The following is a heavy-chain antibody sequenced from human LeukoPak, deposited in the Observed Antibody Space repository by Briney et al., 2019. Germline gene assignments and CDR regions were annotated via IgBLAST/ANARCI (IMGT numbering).Heavy chain of an antibody. CDR2: ISWNSGSI. CDR1: GFTFDDYA. V-gene: IGHV3-9*01. D-gene: IGHD6-13*01. CDR3: AKAGRIAAAGPFGY. Sequence: GGSLRLSCAASGFTFDDYAMHWVRQAPGKGLEWVSGISWNSGSIGYADSVKGRFTISRDNAKNSLYLQMNGLRAEDTALYYCAKAGRIAAAGPFGYWGQGTLVTVSS. J-gene: IGHJ4*02.